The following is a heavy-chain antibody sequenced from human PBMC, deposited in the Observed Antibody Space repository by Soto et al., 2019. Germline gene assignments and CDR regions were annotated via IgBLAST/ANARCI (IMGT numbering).Heavy chain of an antibody. Sequence: QVQLVQSGAEVKKPGSSVKVSCKASGGTFSSYTISWVRQAPGQGLEWMGRIIPILGIANYAQKFQGRVTITADKSTSTAYMELSSLRSEDTAVYYCARRYCSSTSCYARPRHYYYGMDVWGQGTTVTVSS. CDR3: ARRYCSSTSCYARPRHYYYGMDV. CDR2: IIPILGIA. D-gene: IGHD2-2*01. V-gene: IGHV1-69*02. J-gene: IGHJ6*02. CDR1: GGTFSSYT.